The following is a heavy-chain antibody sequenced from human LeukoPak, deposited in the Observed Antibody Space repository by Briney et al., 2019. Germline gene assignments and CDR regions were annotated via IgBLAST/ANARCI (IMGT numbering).Heavy chain of an antibody. V-gene: IGHV3-15*01. Sequence: GGSLRLSCAASGFTLSNAWMTWVRQAPGKGLEWVGLIKRKIDGGTADYAAPVKGRFTISRDDSKNTLFLQMNSLETEDTAVYYCTSTLAYWGQGMLVTVSS. CDR2: IKRKIDGGTA. D-gene: IGHD2/OR15-2a*01. J-gene: IGHJ4*02. CDR1: GFTLSNAW. CDR3: TSTLAY.